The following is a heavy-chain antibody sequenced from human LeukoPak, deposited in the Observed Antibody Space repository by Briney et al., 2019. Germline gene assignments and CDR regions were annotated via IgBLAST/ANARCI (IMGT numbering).Heavy chain of an antibody. CDR1: GGTFSSYA. CDR3: ARGIVGATEEVDY. Sequence: GASVKVSCKASGGTFSSYAISWVRQAPGQGLEWMGRIIPILGIANYAQKFQGRVTITADKSTSTAYMELSSLRSEDTAVYYCARGIVGATEEVDYWGQGTLVTVSS. V-gene: IGHV1-69*04. J-gene: IGHJ4*02. CDR2: IIPILGIA. D-gene: IGHD1-26*01.